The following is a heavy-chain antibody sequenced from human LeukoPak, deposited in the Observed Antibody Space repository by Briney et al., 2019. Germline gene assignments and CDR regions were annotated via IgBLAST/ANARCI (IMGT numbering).Heavy chain of an antibody. CDR3: ASYSSSWYNVFDY. J-gene: IGHJ4*02. D-gene: IGHD6-13*01. CDR1: GGSISSGGYY. Sequence: SQTLSLICTVSGGSISSGGYYWSWIRQHPGKGLEWIGYIYYSGSTYYNPSLKSRVTISVDTSKNQFSLKLSSVTAADTAVYYCASYSSSWYNVFDYWGQGTLVTVSS. V-gene: IGHV4-31*03. CDR2: IYYSGST.